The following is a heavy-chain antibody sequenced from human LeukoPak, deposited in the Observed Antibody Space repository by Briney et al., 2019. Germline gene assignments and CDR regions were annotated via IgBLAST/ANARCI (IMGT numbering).Heavy chain of an antibody. J-gene: IGHJ6*03. CDR3: ARGPYCSNTNCYSPYYYYYMDV. V-gene: IGHV5-51*01. CDR2: IYPGDSNT. Sequence: NPGESLKISCKGSGYSFTNYWIGWVRQMPGKGLEWMGIIYPGDSNTRYSPSFQGQVTISADKSITTAYLQWRSLKASDTAMYYCARGPYCSNTNCYSPYYYYYMDVWGKGTTVTVSS. CDR1: GYSFTNYW. D-gene: IGHD2-2*01.